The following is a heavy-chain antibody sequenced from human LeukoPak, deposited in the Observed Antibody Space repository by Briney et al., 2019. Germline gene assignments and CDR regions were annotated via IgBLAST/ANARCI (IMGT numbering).Heavy chain of an antibody. D-gene: IGHD3-10*01. CDR1: GHIFSSYS. J-gene: IGHJ4*02. CDR2: ISSSGTI. Sequence: GRTLGLFCGASGHIFSSYSMNWVRQAPGKGLEWVSYISSSGTIYYADSVKGRFTISRDNAKNSLYLQMNSLRAEDTAVYYCARDRVPGYWGQACLVTVSS. CDR3: ARDRVPGY. V-gene: IGHV3-48*01.